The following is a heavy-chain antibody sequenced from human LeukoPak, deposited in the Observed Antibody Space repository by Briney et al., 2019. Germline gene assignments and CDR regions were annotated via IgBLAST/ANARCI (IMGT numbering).Heavy chain of an antibody. CDR3: VRDRNWAFDY. CDR1: GFTFSTYT. V-gene: IGHV3-48*01. Sequence: GGSLRLSCAASGFTFSTYTMNWVRQAPGKGLEWVSFINTKSKTIYYADSAKGRFTISRDNGKSSLYLQMNSLRAEDTALYYCVRDRNWAFDYWGQGTLVTVSS. J-gene: IGHJ4*02. D-gene: IGHD7-27*01. CDR2: INTKSKTI.